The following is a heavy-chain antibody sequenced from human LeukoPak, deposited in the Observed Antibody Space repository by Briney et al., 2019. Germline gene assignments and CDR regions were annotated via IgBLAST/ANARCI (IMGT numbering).Heavy chain of an antibody. D-gene: IGHD5-12*01. V-gene: IGHV3-53*01. Sequence: TGGSLRLSCAASGFAVSSSYMSWVRQAPGKGLEWVSVIHSGGNTYYADSVKGRFTISRDNSKNTLYLQMNSLRADDTAVYYCARDLNSGGSYCGQGVLVTVSS. J-gene: IGHJ4*02. CDR1: GFAVSSSY. CDR2: IHSGGNT. CDR3: ARDLNSGGSY.